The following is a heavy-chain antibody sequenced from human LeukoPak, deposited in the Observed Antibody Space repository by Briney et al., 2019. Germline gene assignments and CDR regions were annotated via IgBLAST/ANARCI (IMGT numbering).Heavy chain of an antibody. CDR1: GFTFSSYA. Sequence: GGSLRLSCAASGFTFSSYAMSWVRQAPGKGLEWVSFISSSSSYIYYADSVKGRFTISRDNAKNSLYLQMNSLRAEDTAVYYCAKAIFGVVLGAFDIWGQGTMVTVSS. CDR3: AKAIFGVVLGAFDI. CDR2: ISSSSSYI. J-gene: IGHJ3*02. D-gene: IGHD3-3*01. V-gene: IGHV3-21*01.